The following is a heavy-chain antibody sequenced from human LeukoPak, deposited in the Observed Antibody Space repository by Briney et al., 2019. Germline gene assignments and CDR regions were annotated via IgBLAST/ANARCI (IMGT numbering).Heavy chain of an antibody. CDR1: GYTFTTYA. V-gene: IGHV7-4-1*01. CDR3: ARLVAAGGSGSFDP. CDR2: INTYTGNP. J-gene: IGHJ5*02. Sequence: ASVKVSCKASGYTFTTYAMVWVRQAPGQGLEWMGWINTYTGNPTYAQDFTGRFVFSLDTSVSTAYLQIYSLKAEDTAVYYCARLVAAGGSGSFDPWGQGTLVTVSS. D-gene: IGHD6-13*01.